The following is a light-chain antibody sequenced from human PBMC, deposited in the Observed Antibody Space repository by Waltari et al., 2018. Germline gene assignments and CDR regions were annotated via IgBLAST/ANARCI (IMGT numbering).Light chain of an antibody. CDR2: NAS. Sequence: EIVLTQSPATLSLSPGERATLPCSASQSLSSNLAWYQQKPGQAPRLLIDNASNRATGIPDRFSGSGSGTDFTLIISSLEPEDFAVYYCQQRSNWPLTFGGGTKVEIK. J-gene: IGKJ4*01. CDR1: QSLSSN. V-gene: IGKV3-11*01. CDR3: QQRSNWPLT.